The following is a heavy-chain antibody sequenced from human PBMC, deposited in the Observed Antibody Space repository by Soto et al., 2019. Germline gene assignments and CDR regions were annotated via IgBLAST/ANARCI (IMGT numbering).Heavy chain of an antibody. J-gene: IGHJ6*02. Sequence: QVQLVQSGAEVKTPGASVKVSCKASGYTFTSYGISWVRQAPGKGLEWMGWISAYNGNTNYAQKLQGRVTMTTDTSTSTAYMERRSLRSDDTVVYYCARVVTIFGVVIIRADYYYGMDVWRQGTTVAVSS. CDR3: ARVVTIFGVVIIRADYYYGMDV. CDR2: ISAYNGNT. CDR1: GYTFTSYG. D-gene: IGHD3-3*01. V-gene: IGHV1-18*01.